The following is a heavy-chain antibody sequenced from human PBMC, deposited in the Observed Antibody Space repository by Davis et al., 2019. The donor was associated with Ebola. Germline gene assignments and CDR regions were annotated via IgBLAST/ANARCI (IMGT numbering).Heavy chain of an antibody. CDR2: INAGNGNT. CDR1: GYTFTSYA. CDR3: ARDHGVLVPAAMLGYYGMDV. Sequence: ASVKVSCKASGYTFTSYAMHWVRQAPGQRLEWMGWINAGNGNTKYSQKFQGRVTITRDTSASTAYMELSSLRSEDTAVYYWARDHGVLVPAAMLGYYGMDVWGQVTTVTVSS. D-gene: IGHD2-2*01. J-gene: IGHJ6*02. V-gene: IGHV1-3*01.